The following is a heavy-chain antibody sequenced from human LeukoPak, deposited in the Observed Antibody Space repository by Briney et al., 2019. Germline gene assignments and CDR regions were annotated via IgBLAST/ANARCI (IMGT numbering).Heavy chain of an antibody. Sequence: AGSLRLSCAASGFTFSSYEMNWVRQAPGKGLGWVSYISSSGSTIYYADSVKGRFTISRDNAKNSLYLQMNSLRAEDTAVYYCARGYSSGWCLGYWGQGTLVTVSS. CDR1: GFTFSSYE. V-gene: IGHV3-48*03. CDR3: ARGYSSGWCLGY. J-gene: IGHJ4*02. CDR2: ISSSGSTI. D-gene: IGHD6-19*01.